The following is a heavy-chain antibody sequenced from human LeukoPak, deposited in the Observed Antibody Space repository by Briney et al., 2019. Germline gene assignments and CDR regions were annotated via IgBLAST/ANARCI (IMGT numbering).Heavy chain of an antibody. Sequence: ASVKVSCKASGYTFTSYGISWVRQAPGQGLEWMGWISAYNGNTNYAQKLQGRVTMTTDTSTSTACMELRSLRSDDTAVYYCARDEFPEVAATFGMDVWGQGTTVTVSS. D-gene: IGHD2-15*01. J-gene: IGHJ6*02. CDR1: GYTFTSYG. CDR3: ARDEFPEVAATFGMDV. V-gene: IGHV1-18*01. CDR2: ISAYNGNT.